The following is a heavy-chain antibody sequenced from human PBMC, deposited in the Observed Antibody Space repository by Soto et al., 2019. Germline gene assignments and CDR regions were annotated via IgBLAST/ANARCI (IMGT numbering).Heavy chain of an antibody. D-gene: IGHD2-15*01. CDR2: ISAYNGNT. Sequence: ASVKVSCKASGFTFTSSAMQWVRQARGQRLEWMGWISAYNGNTNYAQKLQGRVTMTTDTSTSTAYMELRSLRSDDTAVYYCARMVALKGYYYGMDVWGQGTTVTVSS. CDR3: ARMVALKGYYYGMDV. J-gene: IGHJ6*02. CDR1: GFTFTSSA. V-gene: IGHV1-18*01.